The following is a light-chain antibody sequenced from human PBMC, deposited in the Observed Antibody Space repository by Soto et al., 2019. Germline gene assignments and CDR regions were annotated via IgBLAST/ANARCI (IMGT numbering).Light chain of an antibody. CDR3: QEYNLYLRT. CDR1: QSISSW. V-gene: IGKV1-5*01. CDR2: DAS. J-gene: IGKJ1*01. Sequence: DIQMTQSPSTLSASVGDRVTITCRASQSISSWLAWYQQKPGKAPKLLIYDASRLESGVPSRFSGSGSGTEFPLTISSLQPYDLATNYCQEYNLYLRTFRQGTKLEI.